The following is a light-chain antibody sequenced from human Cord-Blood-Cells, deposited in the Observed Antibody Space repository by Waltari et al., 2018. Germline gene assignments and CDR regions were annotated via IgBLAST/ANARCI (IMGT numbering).Light chain of an antibody. CDR2: KDS. Sequence: SYELTQPSSVSVSPGQTARITCSGDVLKKKYARWFQQKPGQAPVLVIYKDSERPSGIPERFSGSSSGTTVTLTISGAQVEDEADYYCYSAADNAMVFGGGTKLTVL. CDR1: VLKKKY. V-gene: IGLV3-27*01. CDR3: YSAADNAMV. J-gene: IGLJ2*01.